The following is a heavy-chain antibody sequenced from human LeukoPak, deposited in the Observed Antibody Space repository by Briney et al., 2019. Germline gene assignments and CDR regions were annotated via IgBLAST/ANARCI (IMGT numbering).Heavy chain of an antibody. CDR2: ILPIIGAA. D-gene: IGHD3-16*01. V-gene: IGHV1-69*13. CDR3: ARAHFSAYTGSE. Sequence: SVKVSCKASGGTFNSHVINWVRQAPGQGLEWVGGILPIIGAAKNGQKLQGRVTFTADESTSTVYMELSSLRSEDTAIYYCARAHFSAYTGSEWGQGTLVTVSS. J-gene: IGHJ4*02. CDR1: GGTFNSHV.